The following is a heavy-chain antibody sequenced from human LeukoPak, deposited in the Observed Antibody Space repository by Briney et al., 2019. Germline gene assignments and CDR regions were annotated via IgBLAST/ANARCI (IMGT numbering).Heavy chain of an antibody. CDR1: GGSISSSNW. J-gene: IGHJ4*02. CDR3: ASFKMGGDSSGWYPAGFDY. Sequence: PSGTLSLTCAVSGGSISSSNWWSWVRQPPGKGLEWIGEIYHSGSTNYNPSLKSRVTISVDKSKNQFSLKLSSVTAADTAVYYCASFKMGGDSSGWYPAGFDYWGQGTLVTVSS. D-gene: IGHD6-19*01. CDR2: IYHSGST. V-gene: IGHV4-4*02.